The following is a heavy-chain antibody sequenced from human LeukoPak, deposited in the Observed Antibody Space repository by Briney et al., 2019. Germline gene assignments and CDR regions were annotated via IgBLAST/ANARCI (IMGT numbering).Heavy chain of an antibody. V-gene: IGHV3-7*01. Sequence: GGSLRLSCAASGISFGSYWVTWVRQAPGKGLEWVANIGQDGTETVYVGSVKGQFTISRDNARKLLFLQMNSLRADDTAVYYCAIPSSYDGSRYYHAYWGQGTLVSVSS. J-gene: IGHJ4*02. CDR2: IGQDGTET. CDR3: AIPSSYDGSRYYHAY. CDR1: GISFGSYW. D-gene: IGHD3-22*01.